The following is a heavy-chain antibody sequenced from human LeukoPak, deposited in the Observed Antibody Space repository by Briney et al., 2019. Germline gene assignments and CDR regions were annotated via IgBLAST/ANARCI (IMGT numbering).Heavy chain of an antibody. V-gene: IGHV3-23*01. CDR3: AKRGDSSGYYYDYFDY. CDR1: GFTFSSYA. Sequence: GGSLRLSCAASGFTFSSYAMSWVRQAPGKGLEWVSTISGSGGSTYYADSVKGRFTISRDNSKNTLYLQMNSLRAEDTAVYYCAKRGDSSGYYYDYFDYWGQGTLVTVSS. J-gene: IGHJ4*02. D-gene: IGHD3-22*01. CDR2: ISGSGGST.